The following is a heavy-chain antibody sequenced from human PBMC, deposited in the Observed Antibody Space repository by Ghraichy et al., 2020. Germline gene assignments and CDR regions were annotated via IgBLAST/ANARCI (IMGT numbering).Heavy chain of an antibody. CDR1: GFTSGDYA. CDR3: STIVH. Sequence: SLRLSCAASGFTSGDYALHWVRQAPGKGLEWVSGINSNSRNIAYADSVKGRFTISRDNAKNSLFLQMNSLRPEDTAFYYCSTIVHWGQGALVTVSS. J-gene: IGHJ4*02. D-gene: IGHD1-26*01. V-gene: IGHV3-9*02. CDR2: INSNSRNI.